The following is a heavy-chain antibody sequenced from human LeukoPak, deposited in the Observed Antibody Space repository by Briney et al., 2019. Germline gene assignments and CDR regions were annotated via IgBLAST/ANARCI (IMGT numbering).Heavy chain of an antibody. Sequence: GGSLRLSCAASGFTFSSYEMNWVRQAPGKGLEWVSCISSSGSTIYYADSVKGRFTISRDNAKNSLYLQMNSLRAEDTAVYYCAELGITMIGGVWGKETTVTISS. CDR2: ISSSGSTI. CDR3: AELGITMIGGV. D-gene: IGHD3-10*02. V-gene: IGHV3-48*03. CDR1: GFTFSSYE. J-gene: IGHJ6*04.